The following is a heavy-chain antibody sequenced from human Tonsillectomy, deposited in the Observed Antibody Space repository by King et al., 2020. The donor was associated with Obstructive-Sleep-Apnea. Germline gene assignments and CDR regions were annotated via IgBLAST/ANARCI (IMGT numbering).Heavy chain of an antibody. J-gene: IGHJ4*02. CDR1: GGSISSSSYY. CDR2: IYYSGST. Sequence: HLQLQESGPGLVKPSETLSLTCTVSGGSISSSSYYWGWIRQPPGKGLEWIGSIYYSGSTSFNPSLKSRVTISVDTSKNQFSLKLSSVTAADTAVYYCARALTGYSGYDYYFDYWGQGTLVTVSS. V-gene: IGHV4-39*07. CDR3: ARALTGYSGYDYYFDY. D-gene: IGHD5-12*01.